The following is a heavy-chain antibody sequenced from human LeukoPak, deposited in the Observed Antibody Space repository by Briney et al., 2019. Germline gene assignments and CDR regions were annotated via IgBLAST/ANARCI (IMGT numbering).Heavy chain of an antibody. CDR1: GFTFSSYS. CDR3: ARDWNRGYSGYEHFDY. CDR2: ISSSSSYI. J-gene: IGHJ4*02. D-gene: IGHD5-12*01. Sequence: GGSLRLSCAASGFTFSSYSMNWVRQAPGEGLEWVSSISSSSSYIYYADSVKGRFTISRDNAKNSLYLQMNSLRAEDTAVYYCARDWNRGYSGYEHFDYWGQGTLVTVSS. V-gene: IGHV3-21*01.